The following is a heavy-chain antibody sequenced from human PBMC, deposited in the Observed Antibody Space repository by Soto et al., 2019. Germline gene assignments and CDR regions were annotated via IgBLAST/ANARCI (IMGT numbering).Heavy chain of an antibody. Sequence: EVQLVESGGGLVKPGGSLRLSCAASGFTFSSYSMNWVRQAPGKGLEWVSSISSSSSYIYYADSVKGRFTISRDNAKNSLYLQMNSLRAEDTAVYYCAMSTCSGGSGYASWYFYLWGRGTLVTVSS. V-gene: IGHV3-21*01. CDR1: GFTFSSYS. CDR3: AMSTCSGGSGYASWYFYL. D-gene: IGHD2-15*01. CDR2: ISSSSSYI. J-gene: IGHJ2*01.